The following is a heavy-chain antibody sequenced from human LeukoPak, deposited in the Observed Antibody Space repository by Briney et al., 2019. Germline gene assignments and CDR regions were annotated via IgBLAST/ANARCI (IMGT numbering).Heavy chain of an antibody. Sequence: SETLSLTCTASGGSISSNYWSWIRQPPEKGLEWIGCIYYSRTTNYNPSLKGRVTMSVDTSKNQFSLKLSSLTAADTAVYYCARLSGSQTTPYWGQGTLVTVSS. J-gene: IGHJ4*02. CDR1: GGSISSNY. D-gene: IGHD1-26*01. CDR2: IYYSRTT. V-gene: IGHV4-59*08. CDR3: ARLSGSQTTPY.